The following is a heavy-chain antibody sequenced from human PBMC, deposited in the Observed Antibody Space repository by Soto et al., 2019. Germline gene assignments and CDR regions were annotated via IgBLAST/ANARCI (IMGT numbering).Heavy chain of an antibody. CDR2: INPSGGST. D-gene: IGHD3-3*01. CDR1: GYTFTSYY. Sequence: QVQLVQSGAEVKKPGASVKVSCKASGYTFTSYYMHWVPQAPGQGLEWMGIINPSGGSTSYAQKFQGRVTMTRDTSTSTVYMELSSLRSEDTAVYYCARDSYDFWSGYGFYYYYCMDVWGQGTTVTVSS. CDR3: ARDSYDFWSGYGFYYYYCMDV. J-gene: IGHJ6*02. V-gene: IGHV1-46*01.